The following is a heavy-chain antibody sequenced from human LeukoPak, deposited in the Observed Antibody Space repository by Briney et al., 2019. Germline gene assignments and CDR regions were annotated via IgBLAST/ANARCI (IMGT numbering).Heavy chain of an antibody. V-gene: IGHV3-23*01. Sequence: PGGSLRLSCAASGFTFSSYAMSWVRQAPGKGLEWVSLITGNGDSTYYADSVRGRFTISRDSSKNTLYLQMNSLKTEDTAVYYCTTLYYYDSSGYYYFDPYYFDYWGQGTLVTVSS. J-gene: IGHJ4*02. CDR2: ITGNGDST. CDR3: TTLYYYDSSGYYYFDPYYFDY. D-gene: IGHD3-22*01. CDR1: GFTFSSYA.